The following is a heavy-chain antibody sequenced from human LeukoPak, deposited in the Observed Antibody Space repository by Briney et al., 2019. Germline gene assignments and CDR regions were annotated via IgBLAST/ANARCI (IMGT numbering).Heavy chain of an antibody. CDR2: IYHSGST. V-gene: IGHV4-38-2*01. CDR3: ARVYSTGWRFFDY. CDR1: NYSISSGYY. Sequence: KPSETLSLTCAVSNYSISSGYYWGWIRQPPGRGLEWIGSIYHSGSTYYNPSLKSRATPSVDTSKNQFSLKLSSVTAADTAVYYCARVYSTGWRFFDYWGQGTLVTVSS. D-gene: IGHD6-19*01. J-gene: IGHJ4*02.